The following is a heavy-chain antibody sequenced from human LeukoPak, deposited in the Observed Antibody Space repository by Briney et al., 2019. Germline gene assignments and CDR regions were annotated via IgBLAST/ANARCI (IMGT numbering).Heavy chain of an antibody. J-gene: IGHJ4*02. CDR1: GYTFTSYY. D-gene: IGHD3-10*01. Sequence: ASVKVSCRASGYTFTSYYMHWVRQAPGQGLEWMGIINPSGGSTSYAQKFQGRVTMTRDTSTSTVYMELSSLRSEDTAVYYCARTPMYYYGSGSYPPLGYWGQGTLVTVSS. CDR3: ARTPMYYYGSGSYPPLGY. V-gene: IGHV1-46*01. CDR2: INPSGGST.